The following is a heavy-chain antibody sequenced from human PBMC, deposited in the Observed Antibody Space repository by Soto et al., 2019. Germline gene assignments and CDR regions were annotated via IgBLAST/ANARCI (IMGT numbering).Heavy chain of an antibody. Sequence: EVQLLESGGGLVQPGGSLRLSCAASGFTFSSYAMSWVRQAPGKGLEWVSAISGRVGSTYYADPMKGRFTISIDNSKNTLYLQMNSLRAEDTAVYYCAKGSDPDYWGQGTLVTVSS. CDR1: GFTFSSYA. J-gene: IGHJ4*02. CDR3: AKGSDPDY. D-gene: IGHD3-10*01. V-gene: IGHV3-23*01. CDR2: ISGRVGST.